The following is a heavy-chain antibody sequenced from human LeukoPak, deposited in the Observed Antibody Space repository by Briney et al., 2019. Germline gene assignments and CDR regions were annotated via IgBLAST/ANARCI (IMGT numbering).Heavy chain of an antibody. D-gene: IGHD3-22*01. CDR3: ARGGRGTIIMIVGAALDY. V-gene: IGHV3-21*01. Sequence: GGSLRLSCAASGFTFTSYSMNWVRQAPGKGLEWVSSISSSGNYIYYADSLKGRFTISRDNAKNSLYLQMNSLRAEDTAVYYCARGGRGTIIMIVGAALDYWGQGTLVTVSS. CDR1: GFTFTSYS. J-gene: IGHJ4*02. CDR2: ISSSGNYI.